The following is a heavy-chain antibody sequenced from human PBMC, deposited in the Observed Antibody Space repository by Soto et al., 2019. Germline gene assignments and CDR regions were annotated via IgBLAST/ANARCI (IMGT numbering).Heavy chain of an antibody. Sequence: SVKVSCKASVGTFSSYTISWVRQAPGQGLEWMGRIIPILGIANYAQKFQGRVTITADKSTSTAYMELSSLRSEDTAVYYCAGESTGTTRYYYYMDVWGKGTTVTVSS. J-gene: IGHJ6*03. CDR3: AGESTGTTRYYYYMDV. V-gene: IGHV1-69*02. CDR1: VGTFSSYT. CDR2: IIPILGIA. D-gene: IGHD1-1*01.